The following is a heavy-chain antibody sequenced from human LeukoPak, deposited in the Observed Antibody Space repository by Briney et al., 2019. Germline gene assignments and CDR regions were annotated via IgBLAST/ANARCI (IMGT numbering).Heavy chain of an antibody. Sequence: SETLSLTCTVSGVSISSYYWSWIRQPPGKGLEWIGYIYYSGSTNYNPSLKSRVTISVDTSKNQFSLKLSSVTAADTAVYYCARVESSYTIFGVVNNWFDPWGQGTLVTVSS. CDR2: IYYSGST. D-gene: IGHD3-3*01. V-gene: IGHV4-59*01. J-gene: IGHJ5*02. CDR3: ARVESSYTIFGVVNNWFDP. CDR1: GVSISSYY.